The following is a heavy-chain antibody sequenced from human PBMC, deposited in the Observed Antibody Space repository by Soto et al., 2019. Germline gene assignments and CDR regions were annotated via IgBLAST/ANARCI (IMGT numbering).Heavy chain of an antibody. Sequence: SVKVSCKASGGTFSSYAISWVRQAPGQGLEWMGGIIPIFGTANYAQKFQGRVTITADESTSTAYMELSSLRSEDTAVYYCARVRDRNAFYFDYWGQGTQVTVSS. J-gene: IGHJ4*02. CDR2: IIPIFGTA. CDR1: GGTFSSYA. CDR3: ARVRDRNAFYFDY. V-gene: IGHV1-69*13. D-gene: IGHD1-1*01.